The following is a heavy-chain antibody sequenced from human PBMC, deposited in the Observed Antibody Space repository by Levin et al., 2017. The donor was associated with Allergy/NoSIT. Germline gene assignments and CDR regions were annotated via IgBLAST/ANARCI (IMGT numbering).Heavy chain of an antibody. J-gene: IGHJ4*02. V-gene: IGHV4-30-4*01. CDR1: GGSISSGDYY. CDR3: ARVNIEWWARLRWGPFDY. CDR2: IYYSGST. D-gene: IGHD4-23*01. Sequence: PSETLSLTCTVSGGSISSGDYYWSWIRQPPGKGLEWIGYIYYSGSTYYNPSLKSRVTISVDTSKNQFSLKLSSVTAADTAVYYCARVNIEWWARLRWGPFDYWGQGTLVTVSS.